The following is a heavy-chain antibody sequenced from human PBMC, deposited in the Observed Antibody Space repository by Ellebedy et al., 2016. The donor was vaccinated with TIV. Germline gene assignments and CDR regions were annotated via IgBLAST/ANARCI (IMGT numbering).Heavy chain of an antibody. D-gene: IGHD4-17*01. Sequence: GGSLRLSCAASGFSFSSYWMSWVRQPPGKGLEWVANINQDGSEKYYVDSLRGRFTISRDNAKNSLYLQMNSLRGEDTAVYYCATDGSYGDYRSPTHAFVMWGKGTLVTVSS. CDR1: GFSFSSYW. J-gene: IGHJ3*02. CDR3: ATDGSYGDYRSPTHAFVM. CDR2: INQDGSEK. V-gene: IGHV3-7*01.